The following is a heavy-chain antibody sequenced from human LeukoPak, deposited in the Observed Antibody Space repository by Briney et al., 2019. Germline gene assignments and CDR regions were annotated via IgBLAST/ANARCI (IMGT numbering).Heavy chain of an antibody. CDR2: IYYSGST. V-gene: IGHV4-59*01. CDR1: GGSISSYY. CDR3: ARFLDCSSTSCYEYNWFDP. D-gene: IGHD2-2*01. Sequence: PSETLSLTCTVSGGSISSYYWSWIRQPPGEGLEWIGYIYYSGSTNYNPSLKSRVTISVDTSKNQFSLKLSSVTAADTAVYYCARFLDCSSTSCYEYNWFDPWGQGTLVTVSS. J-gene: IGHJ5*02.